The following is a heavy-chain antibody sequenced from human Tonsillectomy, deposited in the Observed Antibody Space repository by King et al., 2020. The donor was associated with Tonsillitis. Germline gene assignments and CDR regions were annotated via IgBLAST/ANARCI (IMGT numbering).Heavy chain of an antibody. V-gene: IGHV4-34*01. D-gene: IGHD6-19*01. CDR2: INHSGST. Sequence: VQLQQWGAGLLKPSETLSLTCAVYGGSFSGYYWSWIRQPPGKGLEWIGEINHSGSTNYNPSLKSRVTISVDTSKNQFSLKLSSVTAADTAVYYCARGNGYSSGWQKLYYYYYYYMDVWGKGTTVTVSS. J-gene: IGHJ6*03. CDR1: GGSFSGYY. CDR3: ARGNGYSSGWQKLYYYYYYYMDV.